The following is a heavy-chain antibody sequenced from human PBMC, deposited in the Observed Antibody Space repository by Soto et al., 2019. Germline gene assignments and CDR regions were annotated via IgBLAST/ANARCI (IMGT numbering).Heavy chain of an antibody. J-gene: IGHJ4*01. D-gene: IGHD2-21*02. CDR2: IVVGSGNT. CDR1: GFTFFTSA. Sequence: RASVKVSCKASGFTFFTSAVQWVRQARGQRLEWIGWIVVGSGNTNYAQKFQERVTITRDMSTNTAYMELSSLRSEDTAVYYCAADPYCGGDCYFDHWGHGTMVTVSS. CDR3: AADPYCGGDCYFDH. V-gene: IGHV1-58*01.